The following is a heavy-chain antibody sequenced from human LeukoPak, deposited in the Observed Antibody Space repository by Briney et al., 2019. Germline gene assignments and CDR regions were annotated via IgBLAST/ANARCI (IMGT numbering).Heavy chain of an antibody. CDR1: GYSFGDYW. CDR3: ARQNLAAAGSLA. V-gene: IGHV5-51*01. CDR2: IYPDDSAT. Sequence: GESLKISCKASGYSFGDYWIGWVRQTPGTGVEWIGVIYPDDSATKYSPSFQGQVTISADKSIDVAYLQWTSLKASDTAMYFCARQNLAAAGSLAWGQGTLVTVSS. D-gene: IGHD6-13*01. J-gene: IGHJ4*02.